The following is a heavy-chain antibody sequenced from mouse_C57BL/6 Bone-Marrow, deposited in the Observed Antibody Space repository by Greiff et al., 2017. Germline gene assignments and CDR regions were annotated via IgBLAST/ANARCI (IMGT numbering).Heavy chain of an antibody. CDR3: ARVTTRDYFDY. CDR2: IHPNSGST. D-gene: IGHD2-13*01. CDR1: GYTFTSYW. Sequence: VQLQQSGAELVKPGASVKLSCKASGYTFTSYWMHWVKQRPGQGLEWIGMIHPNSGSTNYNEKFKSKATLTVDKSSSTAYMQLSSLTSEDSAVYYCARVTTRDYFDYWGQGTTLTVSS. V-gene: IGHV1-64*01. J-gene: IGHJ2*01.